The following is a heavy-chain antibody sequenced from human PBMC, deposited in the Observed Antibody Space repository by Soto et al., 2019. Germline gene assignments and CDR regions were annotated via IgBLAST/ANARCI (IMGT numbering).Heavy chain of an antibody. J-gene: IGHJ4*02. Sequence: PGGSLRLSCAASGFTFSILAMGWVRQAPGKGLEWVSVIDYSGGTTYYTDSVKGRFIISRDNSKKMLYLQMNSLRAEDTAIYYCAKDAKRTSGWYYFDYWGQGALATVYS. CDR3: AKDAKRTSGWYYFDY. V-gene: IGHV3-23*01. D-gene: IGHD6-19*01. CDR1: GFTFSILA. CDR2: IDYSGGTT.